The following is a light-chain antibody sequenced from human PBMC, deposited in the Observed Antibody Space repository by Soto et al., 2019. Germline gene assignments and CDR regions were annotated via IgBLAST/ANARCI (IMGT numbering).Light chain of an antibody. Sequence: EIVMTQSPATLSVSPGERATLSCRASQSVKSNLAWYQQKPGQAPRLLIYGASTRATGIPARFSGSGSGTEFTLTISSLQSEDLAVYYCQQYNNWPPWTFGQGTNVEIK. CDR2: GAS. CDR1: QSVKSN. V-gene: IGKV3-15*01. J-gene: IGKJ1*01. CDR3: QQYNNWPPWT.